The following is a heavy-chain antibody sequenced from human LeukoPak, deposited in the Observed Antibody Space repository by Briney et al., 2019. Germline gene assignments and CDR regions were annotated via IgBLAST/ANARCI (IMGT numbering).Heavy chain of an antibody. D-gene: IGHD4-17*01. J-gene: IGHJ4*02. V-gene: IGHV3-30*02. CDR1: GFTFSSYG. CDR2: IRYDGSNK. Sequence: GGSLRLSCAASGFTFSSYGMHWVRQAPGKGLEWVAFIRYDGSNKYYADSVKGRFTISRDNSKNTLYLQMNSLRAEDTAVYYCAGLYGDHYYFDYWGQGTLVTVSS. CDR3: AGLYGDHYYFDY.